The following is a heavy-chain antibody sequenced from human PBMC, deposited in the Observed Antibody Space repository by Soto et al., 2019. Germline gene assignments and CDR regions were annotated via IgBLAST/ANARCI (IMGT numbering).Heavy chain of an antibody. V-gene: IGHV4-59*01. CDR2: IYYSGST. CDR3: ARSRYFIAAAGRFDY. D-gene: IGHD6-13*01. CDR1: GGSMSIYY. J-gene: IGHJ4*02. Sequence: SXTLSLTCTVSGGSMSIYYWSWIRQPPGKGLEWIGYIYYSGSTNYNPSLKSRVTISVDTSKNQFSLKLSSVTAADTAVYYCARSRYFIAAAGRFDYWGQGTLVTVSS.